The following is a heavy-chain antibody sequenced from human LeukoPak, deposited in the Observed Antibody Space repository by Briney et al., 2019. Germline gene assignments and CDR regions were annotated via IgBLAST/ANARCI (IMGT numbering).Heavy chain of an antibody. V-gene: IGHV3-30*02. J-gene: IGHJ4*02. CDR3: AKDPHLAVVPGSYFDY. D-gene: IGHD6-19*01. CDR1: ELSFSSYV. CDR2: IRYDGTLT. Sequence: GGSLRLSCAASELSFSSYVMNWVRQAPGKGLEWVAFIRYDGTLTYYADSVKGRFTISRDNSKNTLYLQMNSLRAEDTAVYYCAKDPHLAVVPGSYFDYWGQGTLVTVSS.